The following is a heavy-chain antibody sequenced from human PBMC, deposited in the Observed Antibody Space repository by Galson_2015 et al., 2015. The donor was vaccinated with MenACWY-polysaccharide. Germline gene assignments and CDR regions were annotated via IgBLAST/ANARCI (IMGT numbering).Heavy chain of an antibody. Sequence: CAISGDSVYRDSVAWNWVRQCQWRGLEWLGRTFYESTWCNNYAESVKSRITINPDTSKNQVSLQLSSVSPEDTAVYYCVRQHHKWQPSAPDAFDIWANGQWSPSLQ. CDR2: TFYESTWCN. V-gene: IGHV6-1*01. CDR3: VRQHHKWQPSAPDAFDI. D-gene: IGHD5-12*01. J-gene: IGHJ3*02. CDR1: GDSVYRDSVA.